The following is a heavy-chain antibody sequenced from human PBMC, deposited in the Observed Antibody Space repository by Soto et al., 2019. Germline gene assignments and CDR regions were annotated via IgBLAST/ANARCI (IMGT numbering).Heavy chain of an antibody. CDR2: IGTVGDT. CDR1: GFTFSNYD. J-gene: IGHJ4*02. V-gene: IGHV3-13*01. D-gene: IGHD3-16*01. Sequence: EAQLVESGGGLVQPGGSLRLSCAASGFTFSNYDMHWVRQTTGKGLEWVSGIGTVGDTYYSGSVKGRFSISRENAKNSFYLQMNSLRAEDTAVYYCASGGLYICGQGTLVTVSS. CDR3: ASGGLYI.